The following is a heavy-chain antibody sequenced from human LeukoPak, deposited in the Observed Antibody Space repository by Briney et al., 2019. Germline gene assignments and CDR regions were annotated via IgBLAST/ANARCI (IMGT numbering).Heavy chain of an antibody. CDR3: ARQRDFWSGYDY. CDR1: GSSFTSYW. D-gene: IGHD3-3*01. V-gene: IGHV5-51*01. CDR2: IYPDDSDT. J-gene: IGHJ4*02. Sequence: GESLQISCKGSGSSFTSYWIGWVRQLPGKGLEWMGIIYPDDSDTRYSPSFQGQVTISADKSISTAYLQWSSLKASDTAMYYCARQRDFWSGYDYWGQGTLVTVSS.